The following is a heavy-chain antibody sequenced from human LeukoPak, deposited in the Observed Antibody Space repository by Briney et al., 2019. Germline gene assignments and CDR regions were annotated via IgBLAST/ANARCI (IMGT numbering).Heavy chain of an antibody. D-gene: IGHD2-2*01. CDR3: AREFEYQLPYYYYMDV. CDR1: GGSISSSRYY. Sequence: SETLSLTCTVSGGSISSSRYYWAWIRQSPGKGLEWIGSLYYSGSAYYNPSLKSRVTISVDTSKNQFSLKLSSVTAADTAVYYCAREFEYQLPYYYYMDVWGKGTTVTVSS. V-gene: IGHV4-39*07. CDR2: LYYSGSA. J-gene: IGHJ6*03.